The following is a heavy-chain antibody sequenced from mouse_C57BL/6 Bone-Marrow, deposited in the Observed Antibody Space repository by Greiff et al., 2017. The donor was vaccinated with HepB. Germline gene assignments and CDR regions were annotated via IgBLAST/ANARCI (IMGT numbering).Heavy chain of an antibody. CDR3: ARGGYYGSSSAYYFDY. CDR2: INYDGSST. CDR1: GFTFSDYY. J-gene: IGHJ2*01. D-gene: IGHD1-1*01. V-gene: IGHV5-16*01. Sequence: EVKLVESEGGLVQPGSSMKLSCTASGFTFSDYYMAWVRQVPEKGLEWVANINYDGSSTYYLDSLKSRFIISRDNAKNILYLQMSSLKSEDTATYYCARGGYYGSSSAYYFDYWGQGTTLTVSS.